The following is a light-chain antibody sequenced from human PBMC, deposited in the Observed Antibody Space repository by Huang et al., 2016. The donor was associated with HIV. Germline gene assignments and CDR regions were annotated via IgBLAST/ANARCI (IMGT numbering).Light chain of an antibody. J-gene: IGKJ4*01. CDR1: QRVSSD. CDR3: QQYSDWPLT. V-gene: IGKV3-15*01. CDR2: GAS. Sequence: ETVLTQSPAPLSVSPGGRATLPCRASQRVSSDLAWYQQQVGQTPRLRIYGASTRATGIPARFSGTGSGTEFTLTISSLQSEDFAVYFCQQYSDWPLTFGGGTKVEIK.